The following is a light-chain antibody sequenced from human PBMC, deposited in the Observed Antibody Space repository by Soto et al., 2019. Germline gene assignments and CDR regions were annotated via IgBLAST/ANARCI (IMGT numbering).Light chain of an antibody. J-gene: IGLJ1*01. CDR2: AVS. Sequence: SALTQPASVYGSPGQSITISCTGTSSAVGGYDDVSWYQQNTGKAPKRMIYAVSNRRSGVSNRFSGSKSGNTDTLSISGVQAEDDFDYYSCSYIVIGPYVFGTGTKVIVL. V-gene: IGLV2-14*01. CDR1: SSAVGGYDD. CDR3: CSYIVIGPYV.